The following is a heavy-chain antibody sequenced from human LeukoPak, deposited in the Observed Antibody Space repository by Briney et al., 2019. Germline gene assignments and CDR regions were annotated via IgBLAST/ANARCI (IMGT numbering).Heavy chain of an antibody. J-gene: IGHJ4*02. V-gene: IGHV4-61*01. CDR1: GASVSSASY. CDR3: ARSGSYCHDH. D-gene: IGHD1-1*01. CDR2: IYNGVNT. Sequence: SETLSLTCTVSGASVSSASYWTWIRQPPGKGVEWIAHIYNGVNTNYNPSLKSRVTISVDKSKSQFSLKLSSVNAADTAVYYCARSGSYCHDHWGQGILVTVSS.